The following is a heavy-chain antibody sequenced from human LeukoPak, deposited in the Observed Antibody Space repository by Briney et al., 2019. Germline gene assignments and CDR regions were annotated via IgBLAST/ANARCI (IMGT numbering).Heavy chain of an antibody. J-gene: IGHJ3*02. Sequence: GGSLRLSCAASGFTFSSYGMSWVRQAPGKGLEWVSAISGRDDSTYYADSVKGRFTISKDNSKNTLYLQMNSLRAEDTAVYYCAKDREYDSSGIDAFDIWGQGTMVTVSS. CDR2: ISGRDDST. V-gene: IGHV3-23*01. CDR1: GFTFSSYG. D-gene: IGHD3-22*01. CDR3: AKDREYDSSGIDAFDI.